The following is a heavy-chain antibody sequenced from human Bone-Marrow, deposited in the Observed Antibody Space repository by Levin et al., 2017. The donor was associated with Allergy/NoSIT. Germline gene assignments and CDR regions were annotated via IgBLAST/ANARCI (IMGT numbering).Heavy chain of an antibody. CDR1: GFTFRSYS. V-gene: IGHV3-21*01. Sequence: GGSLRLSCAASGFTFRSYSMNWVRQAPGKGLEWVSSITSISSDTYYADSVKGRFTISRDNAKNPLLLQMNSLTAEDTDLYYCARGRNDYTNRYFYNGLDVWGQGTTVTVSS. D-gene: IGHD4-11*01. J-gene: IGHJ6*02. CDR3: ARGRNDYTNRYFYNGLDV. CDR2: ITSISSDT.